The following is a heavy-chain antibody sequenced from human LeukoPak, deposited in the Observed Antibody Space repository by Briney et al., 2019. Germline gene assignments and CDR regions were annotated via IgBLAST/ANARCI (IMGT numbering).Heavy chain of an antibody. D-gene: IGHD3-10*01. V-gene: IGHV1-69*13. J-gene: IGHJ4*02. Sequence: GASVKVSCKASGGTFGSYAISWVRQAPGQGLEWMGGIIPIFGTANYAQKFQGRVTITADESTSTAYMELSSLRSEDTAVYYCARGRLVRGVIEFDYWGQGTLVTVSS. CDR2: IIPIFGTA. CDR1: GGTFGSYA. CDR3: ARGRLVRGVIEFDY.